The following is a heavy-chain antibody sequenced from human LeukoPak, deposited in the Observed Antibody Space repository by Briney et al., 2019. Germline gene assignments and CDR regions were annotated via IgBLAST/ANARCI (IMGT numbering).Heavy chain of an antibody. V-gene: IGHV1-69*13. CDR1: GGTFNNYG. Sequence: GASVKVSCKASGGTFNNYGITWVRQAPGQGLEWMGGIIPIFGTRNYAQNFQGRVTITADDSTSTAYMELRSLRSDDTAVYYCARGIDYGDYVSQIAFDIWGQGTMVTVSS. CDR2: IIPIFGTR. D-gene: IGHD4-17*01. CDR3: ARGIDYGDYVSQIAFDI. J-gene: IGHJ3*02.